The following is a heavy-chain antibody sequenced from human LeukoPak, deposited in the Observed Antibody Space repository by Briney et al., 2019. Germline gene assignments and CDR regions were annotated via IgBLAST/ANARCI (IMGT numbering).Heavy chain of an antibody. V-gene: IGHV3-15*07. CDR3: AKAPPSDRVYAIRSHPFDY. D-gene: IGHD2-8*01. CDR2: IKSKIDPGTT. J-gene: IGHJ4*02. CDR1: GFSFSNAW. Sequence: GGSLRLSCAAPGFSFSNAWMNWVRQAPGKGLEWVGRIKSKIDPGTTDYAAPVKGRFTISRDDSKNTLYLQMNSLRAEDTAVYYCAKAPPSDRVYAIRSHPFDYWGQGTLVTVSS.